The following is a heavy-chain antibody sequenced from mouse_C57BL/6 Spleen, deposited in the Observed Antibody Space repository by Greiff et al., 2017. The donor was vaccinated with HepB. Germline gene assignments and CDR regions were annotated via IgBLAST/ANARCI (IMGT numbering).Heavy chain of an antibody. CDR2: IYPGSGNT. CDR3: ARRGGNAMDY. Sequence: VQLQQSGPELVKPGASVKISCKASGYSFTSYYIHWVKQRPGQGLEWIGWIYPGSGNTKYNEKFTGKATLTADTSSSTAYMQLSSLTSEDSAVYYCARRGGNAMDYWGQGTSVTVSS. V-gene: IGHV1-66*01. J-gene: IGHJ4*01. CDR1: GYSFTSYY.